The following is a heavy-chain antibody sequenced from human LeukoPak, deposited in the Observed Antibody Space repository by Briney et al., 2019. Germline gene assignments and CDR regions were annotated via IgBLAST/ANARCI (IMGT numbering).Heavy chain of an antibody. CDR2: ISGSSTTI. CDR3: ARLGLGEYCSTTSCYGAFDI. J-gene: IGHJ3*02. CDR1: RIKFSDSS. V-gene: IGHV3-48*02. D-gene: IGHD2-2*01. Sequence: GGSLGLSCAASRIKFSDSSMSWVRQAPGKGLEWISYISGSSTTIYYTDSVKGRFTISRDNAKNSLYLQMNSLRDEDTAVYYCARLGLGEYCSTTSCYGAFDIWGQGTMVTVSS.